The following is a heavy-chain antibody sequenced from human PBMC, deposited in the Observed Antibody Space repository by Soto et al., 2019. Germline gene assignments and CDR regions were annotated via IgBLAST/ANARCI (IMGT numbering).Heavy chain of an antibody. Sequence: XGSLRLSCSVSGFTFSSHCMHWVRQAPGRGLEWVAIISYDGSKKYYLDSVKGRFTISRDNSRNTLYLQMDSLRVEDTAVYHCAKDTGDCRSISCNPGNNWFDHWGQGTLVTVSS. V-gene: IGHV3-30*18. J-gene: IGHJ5*02. CDR1: GFTFSSHC. D-gene: IGHD2-2*01. CDR2: ISYDGSKK. CDR3: AKDTGDCRSISCNPGNNWFDH.